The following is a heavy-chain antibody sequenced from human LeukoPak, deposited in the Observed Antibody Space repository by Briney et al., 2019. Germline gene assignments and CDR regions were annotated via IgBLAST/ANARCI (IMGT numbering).Heavy chain of an antibody. CDR3: ANYCSSSSCHTRRAFDI. CDR1: GGSISSGGYS. J-gene: IGHJ3*02. V-gene: IGHV4-30-2*03. Sequence: SETLSLTCAVSGGSISSGGYSWRWIRQPPGKGLEWIGYIYHSGSTYYSPSLKSRVAISVDTSKNQFSLKLSSVTAADTAVYYCANYCSSSSCHTRRAFDIWGQGTMVTVSS. CDR2: IYHSGST. D-gene: IGHD2-2*02.